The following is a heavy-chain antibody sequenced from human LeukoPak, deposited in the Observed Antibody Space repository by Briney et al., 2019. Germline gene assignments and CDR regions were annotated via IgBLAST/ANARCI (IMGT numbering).Heavy chain of an antibody. J-gene: IGHJ4*02. V-gene: IGHV4-59*01. CDR3: ARLRYQHGAVISHCDY. Sequence: SETLSLTCTVSGGSISSYYWSWIRQPPGKGLEWIGYIYYSGSTNYNPSLKSRVTISVDTSKNQFSLKLSSVTAADTAVYYCARLRYQHGAVISHCDYWGQGALVTVSS. CDR2: IYYSGST. CDR1: GGSISSYY. D-gene: IGHD3-3*01.